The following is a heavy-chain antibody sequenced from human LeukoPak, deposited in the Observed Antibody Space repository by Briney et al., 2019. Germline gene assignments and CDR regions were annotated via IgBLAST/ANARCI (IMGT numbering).Heavy chain of an antibody. J-gene: IGHJ5*02. V-gene: IGHV4-39*07. CDR1: GGSISSSSYY. CDR2: IYYSGST. CDR3: ARVKYYYDSSGYWFDP. D-gene: IGHD3-22*01. Sequence: SETLSLTCTVSGGSISSSSYYWGWIRQPPGKGLEWIGSIYYSGSTYYNPSLKGRVTISVDTSKNQFSLQLNSVTPEDTAVYYCARVKYYYDSSGYWFDPWGQGTLVTVSS.